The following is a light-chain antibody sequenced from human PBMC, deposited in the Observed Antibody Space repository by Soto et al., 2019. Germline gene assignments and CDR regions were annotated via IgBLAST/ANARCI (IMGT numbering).Light chain of an antibody. J-gene: IGLJ1*01. CDR3: SSYTSSSTRIV. CDR2: DVS. Sequence: QSALTQPASVSGSPRQSITISCTGTSSDVGGYNYVSWYQQHPGKAPKLMIYDVSNRPSGVSNRFSGSKSGNTASLTISGLQAEDEADYYCSSYTSSSTRIVFGTGTKVTVL. CDR1: SSDVGGYNY. V-gene: IGLV2-14*01.